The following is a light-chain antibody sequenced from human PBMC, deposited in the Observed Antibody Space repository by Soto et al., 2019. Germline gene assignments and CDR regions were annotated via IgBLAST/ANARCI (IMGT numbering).Light chain of an antibody. CDR1: QGISSF. Sequence: DIQLTQSPSFLSASVGDRVTITCRASQGISSFLAWYQQKPGKAPSLLIYGASTLQSGVPSRFSGSGSGTEFTLTTSSLQPEDFATYYCQRLNSFPWTFGQGTKVEIK. V-gene: IGKV1-9*01. CDR3: QRLNSFPWT. J-gene: IGKJ1*01. CDR2: GAS.